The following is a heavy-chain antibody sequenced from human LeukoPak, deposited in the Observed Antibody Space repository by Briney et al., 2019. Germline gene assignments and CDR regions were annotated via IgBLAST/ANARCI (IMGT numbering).Heavy chain of an antibody. V-gene: IGHV1-69*04. D-gene: IGHD5-12*01. J-gene: IGHJ6*02. Sequence: VASVKVSCKASGGTFSSYAISWVRQAPGQGLEWMGRIIPILGIANYAQKFQGRVTITADKSTSTAYMELSSLRSEDTAVYYCARERGVATSDYYGMDVWGQGTTVTVSS. CDR3: ARERGVATSDYYGMDV. CDR1: GGTFSSYA. CDR2: IIPILGIA.